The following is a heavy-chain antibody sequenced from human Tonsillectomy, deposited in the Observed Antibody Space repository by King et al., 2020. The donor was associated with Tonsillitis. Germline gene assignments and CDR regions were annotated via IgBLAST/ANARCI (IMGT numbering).Heavy chain of an antibody. CDR3: AGSGATFDY. V-gene: IGHV4-31*03. D-gene: IGHD2-15*01. Sequence: PLQESGPGLVKPSQTLSLTCTVSGGSISRGGYYWRWIRQLPGKGLEWIAYIYYTGSTYYNPSLKSRVTISIDTSTNQFSLNLTSVTAADTAVYYCAGSGATFDYWGQGTLVAVSS. CDR2: IYYTGST. J-gene: IGHJ4*02. CDR1: GGSISRGGYY.